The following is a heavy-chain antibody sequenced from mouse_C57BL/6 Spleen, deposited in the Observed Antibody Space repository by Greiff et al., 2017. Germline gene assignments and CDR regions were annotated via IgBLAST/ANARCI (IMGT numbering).Heavy chain of an antibody. CDR1: GYSITSGYY. Sequence: EVKLVESGPGLVKPSQSLSLTCSVTGYSITSGYYWNWIRQFPGNKLEWMGYISYDGSNNYNPSLKNRISITRDTSKNQFFLKLNSVTTEDTATYYCARVTITTYFDVWGTGTTVTVSS. CDR3: ARVTITTYFDV. D-gene: IGHD2-4*01. CDR2: ISYDGSN. V-gene: IGHV3-6*01. J-gene: IGHJ1*03.